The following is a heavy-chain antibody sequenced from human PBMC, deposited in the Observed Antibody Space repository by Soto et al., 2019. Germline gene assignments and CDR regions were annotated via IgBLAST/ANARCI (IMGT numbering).Heavy chain of an antibody. CDR1: GGSISSGDYY. D-gene: IGHD4-4*01. CDR3: AIVYSNHPPPWFAP. V-gene: IGHV4-30-4*01. Sequence: SSETLSLTCTVSGGSISSGDYYWSWVRQPPGKGLEWIGYIYYSGSTYYNPSLKSRVTISVDTSKNQFSLKLSSVTAADTAVDYCAIVYSNHPPPWFAPCPHRTLVRASP. J-gene: IGHJ5*02. CDR2: IYYSGST.